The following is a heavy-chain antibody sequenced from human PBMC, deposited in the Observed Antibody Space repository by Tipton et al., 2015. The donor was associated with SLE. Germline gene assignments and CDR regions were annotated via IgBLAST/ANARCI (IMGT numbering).Heavy chain of an antibody. V-gene: IGHV3-30*03. Sequence: SLRLSCAASGFTFSSYGMHWVRQAPGKGLEWGAVISYDGSNKYYADSVKGRFTISRDNSKNTLYLQMNSLRAEDTAVYYCARADVIVAYYYYGMDVWGQGTTVTVSS. J-gene: IGHJ6*02. CDR2: ISYDGSNK. D-gene: IGHD2-15*01. CDR1: GFTFSSYG. CDR3: ARADVIVAYYYYGMDV.